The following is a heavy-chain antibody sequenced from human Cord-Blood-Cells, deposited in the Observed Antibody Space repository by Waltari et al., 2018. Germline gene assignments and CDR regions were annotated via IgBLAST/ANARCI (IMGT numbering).Heavy chain of an antibody. CDR1: GYTFTSYD. D-gene: IGHD1-20*01. CDR3: ARHVNWNYYYYGMDV. CDR2: RNPNSGNT. V-gene: IGHV1-8*01. Sequence: QVQLVQSGAEVKKPGASVKVSCKASGYTFTSYDINWVRQATGQGLEWMGWRNPNSGNTGYAQKFQGRVTMTRNTSISTAYMELSSLRSEDTAVYYCARHVNWNYYYYGMDVWGQGTTVTVSS. J-gene: IGHJ6*02.